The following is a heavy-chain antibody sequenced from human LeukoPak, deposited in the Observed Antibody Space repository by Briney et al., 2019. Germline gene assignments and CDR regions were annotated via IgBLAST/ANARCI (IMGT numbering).Heavy chain of an antibody. Sequence: GASVKVSCKASGYTFTSYGISWVRQAPGQGLEWMGWISAYNGNTNYAQKLQGRVTMTTDTSTSTAYMELRSLRSDDTAVYYCARGDSGYDSWSWFDPWGQGTLVTVSS. CDR3: ARGDSGYDSWSWFDP. J-gene: IGHJ5*02. CDR2: ISAYNGNT. CDR1: GYTFTSYG. D-gene: IGHD5-12*01. V-gene: IGHV1-18*04.